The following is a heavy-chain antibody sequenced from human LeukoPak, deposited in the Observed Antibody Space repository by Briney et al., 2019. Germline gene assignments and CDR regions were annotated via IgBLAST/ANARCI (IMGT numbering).Heavy chain of an antibody. J-gene: IGHJ4*02. CDR3: ARARRSGSSYYFDY. V-gene: IGHV4-59*01. CDR1: GGSISSYY. Sequence: SSETLSLTCTVSGGSISSYYWSWIRQPPGKGLEWIGYIYYSGSTNYNPSLKSRVTISVDTSKNQFSLKLSSVTAADTAVYYFARARRSGSSYYFDYWGQGTLVTVSS. CDR2: IYYSGST. D-gene: IGHD3-10*01.